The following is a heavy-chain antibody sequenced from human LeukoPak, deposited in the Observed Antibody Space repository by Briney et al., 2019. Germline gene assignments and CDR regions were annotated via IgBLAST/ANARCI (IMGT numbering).Heavy chain of an antibody. D-gene: IGHD5-18*01. Sequence: GESLKISCKGSGYRFTTYWIGWVRQMPGKGLEWMRIIYPADSDTKYSPSFQGQVTISADKSVTTAYLQWSSLKASDTAMYYCARHSGNSWSTPDYWGQGTLVTVSS. J-gene: IGHJ4*02. CDR1: GYRFTTYW. CDR2: IYPADSDT. V-gene: IGHV5-51*01. CDR3: ARHSGNSWSTPDY.